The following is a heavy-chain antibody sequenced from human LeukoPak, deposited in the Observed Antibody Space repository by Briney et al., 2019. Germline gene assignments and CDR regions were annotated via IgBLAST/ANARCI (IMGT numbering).Heavy chain of an antibody. CDR1: GGSFSGYY. CDR3: ARAGIYYYYGMDV. V-gene: IGHV4-34*01. J-gene: IGHJ6*02. CDR2: INHSGST. D-gene: IGHD6-13*01. Sequence: SETLSLTCAVYGGSFSGYYWSWIRQPPGKGLEWIGEINHSGSTNYNPSLKSRVTISVDTSKNQFSLKLSPVTAADTAVYYCARAGIYYYYGMDVWGQGTTVTVSS.